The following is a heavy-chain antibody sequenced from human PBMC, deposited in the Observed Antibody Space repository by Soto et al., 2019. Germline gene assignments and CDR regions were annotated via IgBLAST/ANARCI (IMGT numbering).Heavy chain of an antibody. CDR3: TRDSYDFWSAYYFFFGY. Sequence: PGGSLRLSCTGSGFTFGDYGMSWVRQAPGKGLEWVGFIRGKASGGTTEYAASVKGRFAISRDDSKSIAYLQMNSLKTEDTAVYYCTRDSYDFWSAYYFFFGYWGQGALVTVSS. CDR2: IRGKASGGTT. CDR1: GFTFGDYG. J-gene: IGHJ4*02. V-gene: IGHV3-49*04. D-gene: IGHD3-3*01.